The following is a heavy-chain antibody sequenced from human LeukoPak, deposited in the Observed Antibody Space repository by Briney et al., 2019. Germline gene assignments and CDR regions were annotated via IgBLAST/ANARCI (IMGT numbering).Heavy chain of an antibody. CDR3: ARDPPAGAYYYYYYMDV. J-gene: IGHJ6*03. D-gene: IGHD2-2*01. Sequence: SETLSLTCTVSGGSVSDYYWGWIRQPPGKGLEWIGSIYYSGSTYYNPSLKSRVTISVDTSKNQFSLKLSSVTAADTAVYYCARDPPAGAYYYYYYMDVWGKGTTVTVSS. CDR1: GGSVSDYY. V-gene: IGHV4-39*07. CDR2: IYYSGST.